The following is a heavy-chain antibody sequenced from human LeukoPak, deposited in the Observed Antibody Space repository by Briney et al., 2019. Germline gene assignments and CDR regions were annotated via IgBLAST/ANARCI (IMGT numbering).Heavy chain of an antibody. CDR3: ASGGYCSSGSCYPNWFDP. CDR1: GGSISSYY. CDR2: IYYSGST. D-gene: IGHD2-15*01. Sequence: SETLSLTCTVSGGSISSYYWSWIRQPPGKGLEWIGYIYYSGSTNYNPSLKSRVTISVDTSKNQFSLRLSSVTAADTAVYYCASGGYCSSGSCYPNWFDPWGQGTLVTVSS. J-gene: IGHJ5*02. V-gene: IGHV4-59*01.